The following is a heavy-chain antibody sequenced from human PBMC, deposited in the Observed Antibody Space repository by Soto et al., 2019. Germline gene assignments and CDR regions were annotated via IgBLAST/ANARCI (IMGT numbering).Heavy chain of an antibody. CDR3: ARDHPSYSSSWSNGMDV. CDR1: GFTFSSYA. V-gene: IGHV3-30-3*01. CDR2: ISYDGSNK. D-gene: IGHD6-13*01. Sequence: GGSLRLSCAASGFTFSSYAMHWVRQAPGKGLGWVAVISYDGSNKYYADSVKGRFTISRDNSKNTLYLQMNSLRAEDTAVYYCARDHPSYSSSWSNGMDVWGQGTTVTVSS. J-gene: IGHJ6*02.